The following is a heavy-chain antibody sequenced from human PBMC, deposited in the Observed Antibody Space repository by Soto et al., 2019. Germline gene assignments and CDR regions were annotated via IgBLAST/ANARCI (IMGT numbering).Heavy chain of an antibody. CDR1: GFNFNSYT. J-gene: IGHJ4*02. CDR2: ISRFSDRT. D-gene: IGHD3-10*01. CDR3: PRPGASFAEFDYFDY. Sequence: PGGSLRLSCSASGFNFNSYTMNWVRQAPGKGLEWVSSISRFSDRTYYADSVKGRFAIFRANAENSVYLQVNSLRAEDTAVYYSPRPGASFAEFDYFDYWGQGTPVTVSS. V-gene: IGHV3-21*06.